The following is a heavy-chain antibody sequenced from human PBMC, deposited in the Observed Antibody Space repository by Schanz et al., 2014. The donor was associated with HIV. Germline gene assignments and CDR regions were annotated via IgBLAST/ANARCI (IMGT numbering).Heavy chain of an antibody. V-gene: IGHV4-31*03. J-gene: IGHJ6*02. Sequence: QVQLQESGPGLVKPSQTLSLTCTVSGGSISSGSYYWNWIRQHPGKGLEWIGYIYHTGGASYTPSLRSRVPMSVDTSKNHFALKLPSVTAADTAVYYCARGPPPSKGLPWGDYYYGLDVWGQGTSVTVSS. CDR2: IYHTGGA. CDR1: GGSISSGSYY. D-gene: IGHD3-16*01. CDR3: ARGPPPSKGLPWGDYYYGLDV.